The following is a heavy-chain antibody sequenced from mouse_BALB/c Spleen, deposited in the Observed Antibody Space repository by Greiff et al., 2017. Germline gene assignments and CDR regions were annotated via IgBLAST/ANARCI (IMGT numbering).Heavy chain of an antibody. J-gene: IGHJ2*01. V-gene: IGHV1-7*01. Sequence: QVQLQQSGAELAKPGASVKMSCKASGYTFTSYWMHWVKQRPGQGLEWIGYINPSTGYTGYNQKFKDKATLTADKSSSTAYMQLSSLTSEDSAVYYCARGGGLRPPFDYWGQGTTLTVSS. CDR2: INPSTGYT. CDR1: GYTFTSYW. D-gene: IGHD2-2*01. CDR3: ARGGGLRPPFDY.